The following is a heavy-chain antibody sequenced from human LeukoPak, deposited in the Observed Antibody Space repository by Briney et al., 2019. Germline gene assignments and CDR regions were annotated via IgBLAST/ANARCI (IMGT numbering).Heavy chain of an antibody. Sequence: SETLSLTCTVSGGSISSTSYYWGWIRQPPGKGLEWIGSIYYSGSTYYNKSLKSRVTISVDTSKNQFSLKLSSVTAADTAVYYCASDTSGGYRSSSNWYFDLWGRGTLVTVSS. J-gene: IGHJ2*01. D-gene: IGHD6-19*01. CDR3: ASDTSGGYRSSSNWYFDL. CDR1: GGSISSTSYY. CDR2: IYYSGST. V-gene: IGHV4-39*01.